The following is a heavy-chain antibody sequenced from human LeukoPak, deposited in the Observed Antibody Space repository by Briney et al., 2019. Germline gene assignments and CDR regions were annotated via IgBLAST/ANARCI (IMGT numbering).Heavy chain of an antibody. CDR2: ISPYNGDT. D-gene: IGHD3-10*01. CDR1: GYTFTHFD. V-gene: IGHV1-18*01. Sequence: ASVKVSCKASGYTFTHFDISWVRQAPGQGLEWMGRISPYNGDTYYAQNLQGRVTMTRDTSISTAYMELNSLTSEDTAVYYCARSPVGVRKKHDFWGQGTLVIVSS. J-gene: IGHJ4*02. CDR3: ARSPVGVRKKHDF.